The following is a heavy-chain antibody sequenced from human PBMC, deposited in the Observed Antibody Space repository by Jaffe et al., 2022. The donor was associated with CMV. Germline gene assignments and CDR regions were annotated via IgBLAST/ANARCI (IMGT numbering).Heavy chain of an antibody. CDR1: GFTFSSYW. CDR2: INSDGSST. CDR3: ARVPRYDTAMGYYYYYYMDV. Sequence: EVQLVESGGGLVQPGGSLRLSCAASGFTFSSYWMHWVRQAPGKGLVWVSRINSDGSSTSYADSVKGRFTISRDNAKNTLYLQMNSLRAEDTAVYYCARVPRYDTAMGYYYYYYMDVWGKGTTVTVSS. D-gene: IGHD5-18*01. V-gene: IGHV3-74*01. J-gene: IGHJ6*03.